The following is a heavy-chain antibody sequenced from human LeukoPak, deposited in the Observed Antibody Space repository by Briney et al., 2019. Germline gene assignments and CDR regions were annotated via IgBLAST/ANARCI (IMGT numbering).Heavy chain of an antibody. CDR1: GFTFSNYW. CDR3: AREGCSSTSCPPEVDAFDI. J-gene: IGHJ3*02. CDR2: IKQDGSGK. V-gene: IGHV3-7*01. D-gene: IGHD2-2*01. Sequence: GGSLRLSCAASGFTFSNYWMSWVRQAPGKGLEWVANIKQDGSGKYYVDSVKGRFTISRDNAKNSLYLQMNSLRAEDTAVYYCAREGCSSTSCPPEVDAFDIWGQGTMVTVSS.